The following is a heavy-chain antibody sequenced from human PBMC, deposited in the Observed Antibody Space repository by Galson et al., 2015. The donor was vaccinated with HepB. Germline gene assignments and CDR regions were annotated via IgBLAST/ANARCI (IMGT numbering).Heavy chain of an antibody. CDR2: IDSGGNT. V-gene: IGHV3-66*02. CDR1: GFSVSSNY. D-gene: IGHD5-24*01. CDR3: AGEATRGPYYNGFDV. Sequence: SLRLSCAASGFSVSSNYTNWVRQAPGKGLEWVSVIDSGGNTYYADSVKGRFTISRDNSKNTVYLQMNSLRAEDTAVYYCAGEATRGPYYNGFDVWGQGTTVTVPS. J-gene: IGHJ6*02.